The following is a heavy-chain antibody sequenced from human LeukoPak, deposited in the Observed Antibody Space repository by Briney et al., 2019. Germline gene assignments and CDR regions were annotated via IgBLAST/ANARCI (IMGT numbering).Heavy chain of an antibody. CDR2: IYPGDSDT. D-gene: IGHD6-6*01. CDR1: GYSFTSYW. Sequence: GESLKISCKGSGYSFTSYWIGWVRQMPGKGLEWMGIIYPGDSDTRYSPSFQGQVAISADKSISTAYLQWSSLKASDTAVYYCARVDPDSSSTLEVFDYWGQGTLVTVSS. J-gene: IGHJ4*02. V-gene: IGHV5-51*01. CDR3: ARVDPDSSSTLEVFDY.